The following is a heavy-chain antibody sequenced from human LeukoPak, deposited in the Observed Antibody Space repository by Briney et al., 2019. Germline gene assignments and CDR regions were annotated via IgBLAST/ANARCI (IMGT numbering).Heavy chain of an antibody. J-gene: IGHJ4*02. V-gene: IGHV3-23*01. CDR3: AKGRTYFSDFSAYYFSPPLQHY. D-gene: IGHD3-22*01. Sequence: GGSLRLSCVASGFTFSNYAMSWVRQAPGKGLEWVSGIFGSTGGTYYADSVKGRVTISRDNSRNTVYLQMNSLRAEDTAVYYCAKGRTYFSDFSAYYFSPPLQHYWGQGTLVTVSS. CDR2: IFGSTGGT. CDR1: GFTFSNYA.